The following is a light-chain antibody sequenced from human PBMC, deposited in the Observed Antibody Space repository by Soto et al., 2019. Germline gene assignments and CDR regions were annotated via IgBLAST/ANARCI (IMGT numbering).Light chain of an antibody. J-gene: IGKJ1*01. Sequence: DIQMTQSPSTLSASVGDRVTITCRASQSISSWLAWYQQKPGKAPKLLIYDASSLESGVPSRFSGSGSGTEFTLTISCLQPDDFATYYCQQYNSYSTFCQGTKVEIK. CDR3: QQYNSYST. CDR1: QSISSW. CDR2: DAS. V-gene: IGKV1-5*01.